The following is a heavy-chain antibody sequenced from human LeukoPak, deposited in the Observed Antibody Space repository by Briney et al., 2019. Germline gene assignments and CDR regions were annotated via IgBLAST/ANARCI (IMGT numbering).Heavy chain of an antibody. J-gene: IGHJ4*02. Sequence: ASVKVSCKASGGTFSSYAISWVRQAPGQGLEWMGGIIPIFGTANYAQKFQGRVTITADKSTSTAYMELSSLRSEDTAVYYCARDSLPGYYEWDYWGQGTLVTVSS. D-gene: IGHD3-9*01. V-gene: IGHV1-69*06. CDR1: GGTFSSYA. CDR3: ARDSLPGYYEWDY. CDR2: IIPIFGTA.